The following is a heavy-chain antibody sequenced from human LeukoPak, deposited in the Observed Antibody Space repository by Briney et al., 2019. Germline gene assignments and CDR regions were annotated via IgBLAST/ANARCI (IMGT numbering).Heavy chain of an antibody. CDR2: ISYSGGT. Sequence: SQTLSLTCNVSGGSISGGGNYWSWIRQHPGKGLEWIGYISYSGGTYYNPSLKSRVTISVDTSKNQFSLKLSSVTAADTAVYYCASGGAATAWWYFDLWGRGTLVTVSS. V-gene: IGHV4-31*03. CDR3: ASGGAATAWWYFDL. CDR1: GGSISGGGNY. D-gene: IGHD6-25*01. J-gene: IGHJ2*01.